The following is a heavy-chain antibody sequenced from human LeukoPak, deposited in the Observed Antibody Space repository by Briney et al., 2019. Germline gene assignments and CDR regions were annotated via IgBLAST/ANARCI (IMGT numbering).Heavy chain of an antibody. V-gene: IGHV3-23*01. J-gene: IGHJ4*02. D-gene: IGHD3-10*01. CDR1: GVTFSDYG. CDR2: ISGRGIST. Sequence: GGSLRLSCAAAGVTFSDYGMNWGRQAPGKGLEWVSGISGRGISTYYADSVKGRFTISRDNSKNTLYLQMNSLRAEDTAVYYCARGPFASGSYSLYGYGPVFDYWGQGTLVTVSS. CDR3: ARGPFASGSYSLYGYGPVFDY.